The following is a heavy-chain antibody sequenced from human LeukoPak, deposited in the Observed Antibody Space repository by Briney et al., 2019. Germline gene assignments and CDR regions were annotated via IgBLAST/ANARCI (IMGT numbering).Heavy chain of an antibody. CDR3: ARERSQYSSSWYYFDY. Sequence: GGSLRLSCAASGFTFSSYSMNWVRQAPGEGLEWVSSISSSSSYIYYADSVKGRFTISRDNAKNSLYLQMNSLRAEHTAVYYCARERSQYSSSWYYFDYWGQGTLVTVSS. D-gene: IGHD6-13*01. V-gene: IGHV3-21*01. J-gene: IGHJ4*02. CDR2: ISSSSSYI. CDR1: GFTFSSYS.